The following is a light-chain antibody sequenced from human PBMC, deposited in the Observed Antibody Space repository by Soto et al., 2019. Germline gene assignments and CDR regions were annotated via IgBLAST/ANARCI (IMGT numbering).Light chain of an antibody. CDR3: QQRSNWRRT. Sequence: EIVLTQSPATLSLSPGERATLSCRASQSVSSYLAWYQQKPGQAPRLLIYDASNRATGIPARFSGSGSGTDLTLTISSLEPEDFAVYYRQQRSNWRRTFGQGTKVEIK. CDR1: QSVSSY. CDR2: DAS. V-gene: IGKV3-11*01. J-gene: IGKJ1*01.